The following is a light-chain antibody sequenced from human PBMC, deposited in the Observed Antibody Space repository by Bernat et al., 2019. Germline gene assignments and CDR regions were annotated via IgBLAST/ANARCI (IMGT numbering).Light chain of an antibody. J-gene: IGKJ1*01. V-gene: IGKV3-20*01. Sequence: EIVLTQSPGTLSLSPGERATLSCRASQSVSSDFLAWYQQKPGQPPRLLIYAAFSRATGIPDRFSGSGSGTDFTLSVSRLESDDFGMYYCQQYASSPGTFGQGTKVEVK. CDR1: QSVSSDF. CDR3: QQYASSPGT. CDR2: AAF.